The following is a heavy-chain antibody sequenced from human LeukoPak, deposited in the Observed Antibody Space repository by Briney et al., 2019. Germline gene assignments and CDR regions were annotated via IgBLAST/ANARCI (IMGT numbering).Heavy chain of an antibody. CDR3: ARLPGPGYSSGWYVDY. Sequence: ASVKVSCKASGYTFTSYAMNWVRQAPEQGLEWMGWINTNTGNPTYAQGFTGRFVFSLDTSVSTAYLQISSLKAEDTAVYYCARLPGPGYSSGWYVDYWGQGTLVTVSS. CDR1: GYTFTSYA. J-gene: IGHJ4*02. V-gene: IGHV7-4-1*02. D-gene: IGHD6-19*01. CDR2: INTNTGNP.